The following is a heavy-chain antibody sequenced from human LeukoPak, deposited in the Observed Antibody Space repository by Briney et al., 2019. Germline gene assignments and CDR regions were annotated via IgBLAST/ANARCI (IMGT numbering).Heavy chain of an antibody. J-gene: IGHJ5*02. CDR2: ISWNSGSI. V-gene: IGHV3-9*01. Sequence: GGSLRLSWAASGFTFDDYAMHWVRQAPGKGPEWVSGISWNSGSIGYADSVKGRFTISRDNAKNSLYLQMNSLRAEDTALYYCAKDIGDGYNSVGWFDPWGQGTLVTVSS. D-gene: IGHD5-24*01. CDR1: GFTFDDYA. CDR3: AKDIGDGYNSVGWFDP.